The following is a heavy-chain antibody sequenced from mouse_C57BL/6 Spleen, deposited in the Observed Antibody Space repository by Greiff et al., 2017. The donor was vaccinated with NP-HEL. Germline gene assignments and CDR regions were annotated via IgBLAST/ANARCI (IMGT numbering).Heavy chain of an antibody. D-gene: IGHD1-1*01. CDR3: ARPILRYWYFDV. V-gene: IGHV5-17*01. Sequence: EVQLVESGGGLVKPGGSLKLSCAASGFTFSDYGMHWVRQAPEKGLEWVAYISSGSSTIYYADTVKGRFTISRDNAKNTLFLQMTSLRSEDTAMYYCARPILRYWYFDVWGTGTTVTVSS. J-gene: IGHJ1*03. CDR1: GFTFSDYG. CDR2: ISSGSSTI.